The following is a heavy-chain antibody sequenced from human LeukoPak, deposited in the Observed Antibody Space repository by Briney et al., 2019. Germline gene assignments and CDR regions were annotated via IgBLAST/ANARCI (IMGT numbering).Heavy chain of an antibody. D-gene: IGHD4-17*01. CDR1: VFTFRTYG. CDR2: IPSDGSDN. Sequence: PGGSLRLSCAASVFTFRTYGFHWVRQAPGKGLEWVAFIPSDGSDNYYANSVKGRFTISRDNSKNTLYLQINSLRSEDTAVYYCAKGLGDYDDFRLGYWGQGTLVTVSS. V-gene: IGHV3-30*02. CDR3: AKGLGDYDDFRLGY. J-gene: IGHJ4*02.